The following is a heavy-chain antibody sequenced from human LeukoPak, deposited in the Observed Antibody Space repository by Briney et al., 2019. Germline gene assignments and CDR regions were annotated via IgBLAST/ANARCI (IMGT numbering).Heavy chain of an antibody. CDR3: ARARIDYEDYYYGMDV. CDR2: ISGSGGST. V-gene: IGHV3-23*01. CDR1: GFTFSSYA. D-gene: IGHD4-17*01. J-gene: IGHJ6*02. Sequence: PGGSLRLSCAASGFTFSSYAMSWVRQAPGKGLEWVSAISGSGGSTYYADSVKGRFTISRDNSKNTLYLQMNSLRAEDTAVYYCARARIDYEDYYYGMDVWGQGTTVTVSS.